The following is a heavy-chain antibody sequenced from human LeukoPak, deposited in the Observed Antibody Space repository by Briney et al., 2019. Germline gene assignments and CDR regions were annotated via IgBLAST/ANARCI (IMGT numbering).Heavy chain of an antibody. CDR2: RSHGGSS. D-gene: IGHD3-22*01. V-gene: IGHV4-59*05. Sequence: PSETLSLTCTVSGGSISSYYWGWVRQPPGKGLEWIGSRSHGGSSYYNPSLKSRVTISVDTSKNQFSLTLNAVTDADTAVYYCATSGYDYDSSGYYYVSVFDYWGQGILVTVSS. J-gene: IGHJ4*02. CDR1: GGSISSYY. CDR3: ATSGYDYDSSGYYYVSVFDY.